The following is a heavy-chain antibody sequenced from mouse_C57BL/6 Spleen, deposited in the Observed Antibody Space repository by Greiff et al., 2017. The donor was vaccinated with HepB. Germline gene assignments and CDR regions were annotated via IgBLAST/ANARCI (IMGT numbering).Heavy chain of an antibody. Sequence: QVQLQQSGPELVKPGASVKISCKASGYAFSSSWMNWVKQRPGKGLEWIGRIYPGDGDTNYNGKFKGKATLTADKSSSTAYMQLSSLTSEDSAVYFCASEGIYYGNYVGFDYWGQGTTLTVSS. D-gene: IGHD2-1*01. V-gene: IGHV1-82*01. CDR2: IYPGDGDT. J-gene: IGHJ2*01. CDR1: GYAFSSSW. CDR3: ASEGIYYGNYVGFDY.